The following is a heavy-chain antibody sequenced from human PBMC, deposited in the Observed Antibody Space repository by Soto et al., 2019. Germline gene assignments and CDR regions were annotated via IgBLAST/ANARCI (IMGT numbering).Heavy chain of an antibody. V-gene: IGHV4-34*01. CDR2: INHSGST. D-gene: IGHD5-18*01. Sequence: QVQLQQWGAGLLKPSETLSLTCAVYGGSFSGYYWSWIRQPPGKGLEWIGEINHSGSTNYNPSLKRRVTISVDPSKNHFSLKLSSVTAADTAVYYCERRGYSYGHLNPKRQAIDYWGQGTLVTVSS. CDR1: GGSFSGYY. J-gene: IGHJ4*02. CDR3: ERRGYSYGHLNPKRQAIDY.